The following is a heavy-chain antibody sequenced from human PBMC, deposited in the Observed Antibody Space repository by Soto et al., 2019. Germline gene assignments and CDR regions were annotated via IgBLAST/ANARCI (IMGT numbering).Heavy chain of an antibody. J-gene: IGHJ6*02. V-gene: IGHV3-30*18. CDR1: GFTFSSYG. D-gene: IGHD2-2*01. Sequence: QVQLVESGGGVVQPGRSLRLSCAASGFTFSSYGMHWVRQAPGKGLEWVAVISYDGSNKYYADSVKGRFTISRDNSKNTLYLQMNSLRAEDTAVYYCAKDARSMRYCSSTSCYYYYGMDVWGQGTTVTVSS. CDR2: ISYDGSNK. CDR3: AKDARSMRYCSSTSCYYYYGMDV.